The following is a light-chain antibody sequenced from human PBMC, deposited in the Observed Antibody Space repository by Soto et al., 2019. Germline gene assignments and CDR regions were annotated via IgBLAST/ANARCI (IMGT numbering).Light chain of an antibody. CDR3: QQSYSTPRT. CDR2: AAS. CDR1: QSISSY. V-gene: IGKV1-39*01. J-gene: IGKJ1*01. Sequence: DIQMTQSPSSLSASVGDRVTITCRASQSISSYLNWYQQKPGKAPKLLIYAASSLQSGVPSRFSGSGSGTDFTLTISSLQPEDFATYYFQQSYSTPRTFTQVTKVDIK.